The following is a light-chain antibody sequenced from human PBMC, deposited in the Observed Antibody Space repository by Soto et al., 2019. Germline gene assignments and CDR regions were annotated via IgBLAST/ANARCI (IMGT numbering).Light chain of an antibody. CDR3: QQSYNAPRT. Sequence: QLTQSPASVSASVGDRVTITCRASQGIGSYLAWYQQKPWKAPKLLIYAASSLQSGVPSRFSGSGSGTDFTLTICSLQPEDFATYFCQQSYNAPRTFGHGTKVDI. V-gene: IGKV1-39*01. CDR2: AAS. J-gene: IGKJ1*01. CDR1: QGIGSY.